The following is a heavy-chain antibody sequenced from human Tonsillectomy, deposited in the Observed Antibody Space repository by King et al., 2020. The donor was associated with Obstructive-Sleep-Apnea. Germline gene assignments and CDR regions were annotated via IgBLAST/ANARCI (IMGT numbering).Heavy chain of an antibody. CDR1: GFSLSTSGVG. J-gene: IGHJ4*02. CDR3: ARADYYDSSGYYRGYY. Sequence: VTLKESGPTLVKPPQTLTLTCTFSGFSLSTSGVGVGWIRQPPGKALEWLALIYGDDDKRYSPSLRSRLTITKDTSKNQVVLTMTNMDPVDTATYSCARADYYDSSGYYRGYYWGQGTLVTVSS. V-gene: IGHV2-5*02. CDR2: IYGDDDK. D-gene: IGHD3-22*01.